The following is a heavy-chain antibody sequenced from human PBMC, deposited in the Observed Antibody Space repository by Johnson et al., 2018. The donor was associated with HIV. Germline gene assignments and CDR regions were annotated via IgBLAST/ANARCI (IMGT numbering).Heavy chain of an antibody. CDR1: GFTFSSYG. Sequence: QVLLVESGGGVVQPGRSLRLSCAASGFTFSSYGMHWVRQAPGKGLEWVAVISYDGDITYSVDSVKGRFAIARDNANNSLYFQMNSLRAEDTAVYYCARGRVALDIWCQGTKVTVSS. CDR2: ISYDGDIT. D-gene: IGHD2-15*01. CDR3: ARGRVALDI. V-gene: IGHV3-30*03. J-gene: IGHJ3*02.